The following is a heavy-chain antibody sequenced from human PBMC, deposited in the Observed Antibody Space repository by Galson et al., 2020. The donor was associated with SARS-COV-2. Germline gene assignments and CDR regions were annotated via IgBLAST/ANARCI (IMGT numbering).Heavy chain of an antibody. V-gene: IGHV1-69*10. J-gene: IGHJ6*02. CDR1: GGTFSSYA. CDR2: FIPILGIA. CDR3: ARAAATDYYYYGMDV. D-gene: IGHD6-13*01. Sequence: SVKVSCKASGGTFSSYAISWVRQAPGQGLEWMGGFIPILGIANYAQKFQGRVTITAEKSTSTAYMELSSLRSEDTAVYYCARAAATDYYYYGMDVWGQGTTVTVSS.